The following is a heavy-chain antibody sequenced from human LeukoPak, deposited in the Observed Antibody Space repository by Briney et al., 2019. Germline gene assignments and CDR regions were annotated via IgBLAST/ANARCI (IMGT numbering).Heavy chain of an antibody. V-gene: IGHV3-23*01. CDR3: AKTSCGGDCYTNWFDP. Sequence: RPGGSLRLSCAASGFTFSSYAMSWVRQAPGKGLEWVSAISGSGGSTYYADSVKGRFTISRDNSKNTLYLQMNSLRAEDTAVYYCAKTSCGGDCYTNWFDPWGQGTLVTVSS. J-gene: IGHJ5*02. D-gene: IGHD2-21*01. CDR2: ISGSGGST. CDR1: GFTFSSYA.